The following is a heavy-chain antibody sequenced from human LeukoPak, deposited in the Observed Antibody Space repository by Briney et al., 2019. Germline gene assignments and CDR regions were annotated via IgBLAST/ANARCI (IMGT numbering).Heavy chain of an antibody. CDR2: IQTSPRRSA. CDR1: GASISRCLYY. J-gene: IGHJ6*03. V-gene: IGHV4-61*02. Sequence: PSETLSLTCTVSGASISRCLYYWNWIRQSAGKGLEWIGRIQTSPRRSANYNPSLKSRVTISGDTSKNQFSLKLRSVTAADTAVYYCARDRVGQQLVGRKNNYYYMDVWGKGTTVTISS. CDR3: ARDRVGQQLVGRKNNYYYMDV. D-gene: IGHD6-13*01.